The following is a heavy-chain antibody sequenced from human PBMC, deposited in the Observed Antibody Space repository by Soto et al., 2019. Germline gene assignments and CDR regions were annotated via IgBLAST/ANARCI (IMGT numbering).Heavy chain of an antibody. CDR1: GFTFSDYD. J-gene: IGHJ4*02. CDR2: ISNSGNYT. V-gene: IGHV3-11*03. D-gene: IGHD3-10*01. Sequence: QVQLLESGGGLVQPGGSLRLSCAASGFTFSDYDMSWVRQAPGKGLEWVSYISNSGNYTNYADSVKGRFTISRDNAKNSLYMRMSSLRAEDTAVYYCAMGRGGDWGQGTLVTVSS. CDR3: AMGRGGD.